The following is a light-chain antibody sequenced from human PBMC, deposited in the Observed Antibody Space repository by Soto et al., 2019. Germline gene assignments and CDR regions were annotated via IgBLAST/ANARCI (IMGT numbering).Light chain of an antibody. V-gene: IGKV3-15*01. J-gene: IGKJ1*01. CDR1: QSVSSN. CDR2: GAS. Sequence: EIVMTQSPATLSVSPGERATLSCRASQSVSSNLAWYQQKPGQAPRPLIYGASTRAPGIPARFSGSGSGTEFNLNISSLHPEDLAVYYCQQYNNWPPTAFGQGTKVES. CDR3: QQYNNWPPTA.